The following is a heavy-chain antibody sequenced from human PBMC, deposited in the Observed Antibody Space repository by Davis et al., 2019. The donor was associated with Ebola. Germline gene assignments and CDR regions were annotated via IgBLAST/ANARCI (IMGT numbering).Heavy chain of an antibody. CDR3: AKGSWVEMATIGVY. J-gene: IGHJ4*02. D-gene: IGHD5-24*01. CDR2: INPKSGAT. Sequence: AASVKVSCKASGYTFTAFFIHWVRQAPGQGLEWMGRINPKSGATKYVQKFQGRVTMTRDSSINTAYMELASLRSDDTAVYYCAKGSWVEMATIGVYWGQGTLVTVSS. V-gene: IGHV1-2*06. CDR1: GYTFTAFF.